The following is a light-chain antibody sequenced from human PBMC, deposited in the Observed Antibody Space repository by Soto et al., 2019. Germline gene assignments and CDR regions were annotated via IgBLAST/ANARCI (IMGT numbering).Light chain of an antibody. Sequence: DIDMTQSPSPLSAFLGDRVTITWRASQSISSYLNWYQQKPGKAPKLLIYAASSLQSGVPSRFSGSGSGTDFTLTISSLQPEDFATYYCQQSYSTPQTVGQGTRLEI. CDR1: QSISSY. J-gene: IGKJ5*01. CDR3: QQSYSTPQT. V-gene: IGKV1-39*01. CDR2: AAS.